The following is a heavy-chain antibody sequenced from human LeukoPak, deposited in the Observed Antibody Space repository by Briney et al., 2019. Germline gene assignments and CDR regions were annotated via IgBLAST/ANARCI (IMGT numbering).Heavy chain of an antibody. D-gene: IGHD6-6*01. CDR1: GYTFTGYY. J-gene: IGHJ3*02. V-gene: IGHV1-2*02. CDR3: ARRYSSSSRGAFDI. Sequence: ASVKVSCEASGYTFTGYYMHWVRQAPGQGLEWMGWINPNSGGTNYAQKFQGRVTMTRDTSISTAYMELSRLRSDDTAVYYCARRYSSSSRGAFDIWGQGTMVTVSS. CDR2: INPNSGGT.